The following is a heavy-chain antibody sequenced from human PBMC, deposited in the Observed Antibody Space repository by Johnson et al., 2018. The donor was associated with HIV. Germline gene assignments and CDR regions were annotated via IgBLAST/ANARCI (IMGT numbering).Heavy chain of an antibody. CDR2: TAHDESIT. CDR3: GKEDNLGVWYSDAFDV. V-gene: IGHV3-30*02. J-gene: IGHJ3*01. CDR1: GFTFANYG. Sequence: VQLVESGGGVVQPGESLRLSCAASGFTFANYGMHWVRQAPGKGLEWVAFTAHDESITHYADSVKGRFTMSRDNSKSTLNLQMNSMRAEETAIYYCGKEDNLGVWYSDAFDVWGQGTVVTVSS. D-gene: IGHD6-19*01.